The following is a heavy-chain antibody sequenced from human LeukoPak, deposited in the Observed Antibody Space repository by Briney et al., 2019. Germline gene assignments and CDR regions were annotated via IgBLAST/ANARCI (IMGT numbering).Heavy chain of an antibody. J-gene: IGHJ3*02. CDR2: IYYSGST. V-gene: IGHV4-39*01. CDR1: GGSISSSSYY. CDR3: ASTYSLYDAFDI. Sequence: SETLSLTCTVSGGSISSSSYYWGWIRQPPGKGLEWIGSIYYSGSTYYNPSLKSRVTISVDTSKNQFSLKLSSVTAADTAVYYCASTYSLYDAFDIWGQGTMVTVSS. D-gene: IGHD1-26*01.